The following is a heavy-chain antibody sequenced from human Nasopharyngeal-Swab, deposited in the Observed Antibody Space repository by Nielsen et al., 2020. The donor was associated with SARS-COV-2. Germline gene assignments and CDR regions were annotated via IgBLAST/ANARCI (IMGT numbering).Heavy chain of an antibody. CDR3: ATAAAAGPANWFDP. V-gene: IGHV3-30-3*01. CDR1: GFTFSSYA. Sequence: GGSLRLSCAASGFTFSSYAMHWVRQAPGKGLEWVAVISYDGSIKYYADSVKGRFTISRDNSKNTLYLQMNSLRAEDTAVYYCATAAAAGPANWFDPWGQGTLVTVSS. J-gene: IGHJ5*02. CDR2: ISYDGSIK. D-gene: IGHD6-13*01.